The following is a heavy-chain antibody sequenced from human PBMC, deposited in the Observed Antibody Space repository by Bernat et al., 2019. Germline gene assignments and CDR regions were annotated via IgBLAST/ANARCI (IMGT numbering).Heavy chain of an antibody. CDR1: GFTFSSYS. CDR2: ISSSSSHI. Sequence: EVQLVESGGGLVKPGGSLRLSCAASGFTFSSYSMNWVRQAPGKGLEWVSSISSSSSHIYYADSVKGRFTISRDNAKNSLYLQMNSLRAEDTAVYYCARNRYSYGFLDAFDIWGQGTMVTVSS. J-gene: IGHJ3*02. D-gene: IGHD5-18*01. CDR3: ARNRYSYGFLDAFDI. V-gene: IGHV3-21*01.